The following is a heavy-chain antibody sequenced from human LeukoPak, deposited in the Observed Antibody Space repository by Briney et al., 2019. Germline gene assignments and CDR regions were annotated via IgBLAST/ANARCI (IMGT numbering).Heavy chain of an antibody. CDR2: IYYSGST. Sequence: SETLSLTCTVSGDSISSYYWSWIRPPPGRGLEWIGYIYYSGSTNYNPSLKSRVTISIDTSKNQFSLKLSSVTAADTAVYYCARKVTRKGGDAFDIWGQGTMVTVSS. D-gene: IGHD2-21*02. CDR3: ARKVTRKGGDAFDI. CDR1: GDSISSYY. V-gene: IGHV4-59*01. J-gene: IGHJ3*02.